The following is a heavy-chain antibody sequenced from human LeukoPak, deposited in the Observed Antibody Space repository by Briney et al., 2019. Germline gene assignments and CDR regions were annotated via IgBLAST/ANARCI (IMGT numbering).Heavy chain of an antibody. CDR2: IIPIFGTA. V-gene: IGHV1-69*13. J-gene: IGHJ4*02. D-gene: IGHD6-6*01. CDR3: ARGPEDSSPDYFDY. Sequence: ASVKVSCKASGGTFSSYAISWVRQAPGQGLEWMGGIIPIFGTANYAQKFQGRVTITADESTSTAYMELSSLRSEDTAVYYCARGPEDSSPDYFDYWGQGTLVTVSS. CDR1: GGTFSSYA.